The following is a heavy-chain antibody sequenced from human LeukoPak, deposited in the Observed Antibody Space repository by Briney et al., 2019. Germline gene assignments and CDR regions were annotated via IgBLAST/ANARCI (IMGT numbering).Heavy chain of an antibody. V-gene: IGHV4-34*01. CDR2: INHSGST. D-gene: IGHD3-10*01. Sequence: SETLSLTCAVYGGSFSGYYWSWIRQPPGKGLEWIGEINHSGSTNYNPSLKSRVTISVDTSKNQFSLKLSSVTAADTAVYYCARFRYGSGSYYIDYWAREPWSPSPQ. CDR1: GGSFSGYY. CDR3: ARFRYGSGSYYIDY. J-gene: IGHJ4*02.